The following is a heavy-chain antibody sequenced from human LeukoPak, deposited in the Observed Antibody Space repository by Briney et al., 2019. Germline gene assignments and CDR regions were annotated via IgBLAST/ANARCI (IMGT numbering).Heavy chain of an antibody. J-gene: IGHJ5*02. CDR3: ARRRVGDLTVGSDTWFDP. V-gene: IGHV4-59*08. Sequence: PSETLSLTCTVSGGSITNYNWNWLRQPPGKGLEWIGYISDSGSTNYNPSLQSRVTISVDTSKNQFSLKLSSVTASDTAVYYCARRRVGDLTVGSDTWFDPWGQGALVTVSS. D-gene: IGHD2-15*01. CDR2: ISDSGST. CDR1: GGSITNYN.